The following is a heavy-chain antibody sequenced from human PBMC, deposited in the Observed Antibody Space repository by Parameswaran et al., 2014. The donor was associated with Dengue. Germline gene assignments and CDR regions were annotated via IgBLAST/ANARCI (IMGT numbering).Heavy chain of an antibody. J-gene: IGHJ4*02. CDR3: AKDLMGTVLYYFDY. Sequence: GLEWVAVISYDGSNKYYADSVKGRFTISRDNSKNTLYLQMNSLRAEDTAVYYCAKDLMGTVLYYFDYWGQGTLVTVSS. CDR2: ISYDGSNK. D-gene: IGHD1-14*01. V-gene: IGHV3-30*18.